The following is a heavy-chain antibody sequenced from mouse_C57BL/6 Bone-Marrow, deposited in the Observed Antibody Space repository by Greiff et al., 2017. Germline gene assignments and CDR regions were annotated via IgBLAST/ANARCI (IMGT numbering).Heavy chain of an antibody. V-gene: IGHV8-12*01. CDR1: GFSLSTSGMG. CDR3: ARVHYYGPWYFDV. CDR2: IYWDDDK. D-gene: IGHD1-2*01. Sequence: LQQSGPGILQSSQTLSLTCSFSGFSLSTSGMGVSWIRQPSGKGLEWLAHIYWDDDKRYNPSLKSRLTISKDTSRNQVFLKITSVDTADIATYYCARVHYYGPWYFDVWGTGTTVTVSS. J-gene: IGHJ1*03.